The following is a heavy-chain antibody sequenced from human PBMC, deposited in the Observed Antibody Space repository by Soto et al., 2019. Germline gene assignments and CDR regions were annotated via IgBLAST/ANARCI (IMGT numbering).Heavy chain of an antibody. CDR2: INHSGST. D-gene: IGHD1-26*01. CDR3: ARGPARGVGATIYYYYGMDV. V-gene: IGHV4-34*01. J-gene: IGHJ6*02. CDR1: GGSFSGYY. Sequence: PSETLSLTCAVYGGSFSGYYWSWIRQPPGKGLEWIGEINHSGSTNYNPSLKSRVTISVDTSKNQFSLKLSSVTAADTAVYYCARGPARGVGATIYYYYGMDVWGQGTTVTVSS.